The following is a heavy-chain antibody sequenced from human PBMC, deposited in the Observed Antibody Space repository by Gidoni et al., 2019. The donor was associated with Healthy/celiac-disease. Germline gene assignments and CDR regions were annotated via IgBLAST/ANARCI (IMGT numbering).Heavy chain of an antibody. J-gene: IGHJ6*02. D-gene: IGHD3-10*01. V-gene: IGHV3-43*01. CDR2: ISWDGGST. CDR3: AKDTGMVRGQDGMDV. CDR1: GITYDDYT. Sequence: ASGITYDDYTMHWVRQAPGKALEWVSLISWDGGSTYYADSVKGRFTISRDSSKNSLFLHMNSLRTEDTALYYCAKDTGMVRGQDGMDVWGQGTTVTVSS.